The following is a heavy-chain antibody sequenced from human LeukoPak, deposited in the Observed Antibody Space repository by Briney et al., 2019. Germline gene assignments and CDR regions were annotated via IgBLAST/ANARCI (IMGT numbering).Heavy chain of an antibody. J-gene: IGHJ4*02. CDR2: INPNSGGT. CDR3: ARGNQYYFDY. D-gene: IGHD1-14*01. Sequence: GASVKVSCKASGYTFTGYYMHWVRQAPGQGLEWMGWINPNSGGTNYAQKFQGRVTMTRNTSISTAYMELSSLRSEDTAVYYCARGNQYYFDYWGQGTLVTVSS. V-gene: IGHV1-2*02. CDR1: GYTFTGYY.